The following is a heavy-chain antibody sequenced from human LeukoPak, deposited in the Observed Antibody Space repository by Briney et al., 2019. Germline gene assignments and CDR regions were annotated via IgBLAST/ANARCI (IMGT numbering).Heavy chain of an antibody. CDR2: INWNGGST. J-gene: IGHJ4*02. Sequence: GGSLRLSCAASGFTFDDYGMSWVRQAPGKGLEWVSGINWNGGSTGYADSVKGRFIISRDNAKNSLYLQMNSLRAEDTAVYYCAKELGYCSSISCYFFFDYWGQGTLVTVSS. CDR3: AKELGYCSSISCYFFFDY. D-gene: IGHD2-2*01. V-gene: IGHV3-20*04. CDR1: GFTFDDYG.